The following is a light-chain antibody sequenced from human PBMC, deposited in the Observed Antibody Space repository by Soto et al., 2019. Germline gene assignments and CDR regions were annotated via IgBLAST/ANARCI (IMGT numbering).Light chain of an antibody. CDR3: SSFAGSSTYV. V-gene: IGLV2-23*01. Sequence: QSVLTQPASVSESPGQSITISCTGTSSDVGSYNLVSWYQQYPGKAPKLLIYEGSKRPSGVSTRFSGSKSGNTASLTISGLQDEDEADYYCSSFAGSSTYVFGTGTKLTVL. J-gene: IGLJ1*01. CDR2: EGS. CDR1: SSDVGSYNL.